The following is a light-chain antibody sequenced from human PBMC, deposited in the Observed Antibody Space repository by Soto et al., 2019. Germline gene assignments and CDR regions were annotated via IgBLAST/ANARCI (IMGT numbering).Light chain of an antibody. Sequence: EIVLTQSPATLSLSPGERATLSCRASQSVSSSLAWYQQKPGQAPRLLIYGASTRATGIPARFSGSGSGAEFTLPLRSLQSEDFAVYYCQQYNNWPPITFGQGTRLEIK. CDR1: QSVSSS. J-gene: IGKJ5*01. V-gene: IGKV3-15*01. CDR3: QQYNNWPPIT. CDR2: GAS.